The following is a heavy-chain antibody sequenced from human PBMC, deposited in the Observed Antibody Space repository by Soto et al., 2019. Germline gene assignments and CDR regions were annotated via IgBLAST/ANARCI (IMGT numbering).Heavy chain of an antibody. D-gene: IGHD2-2*01. CDR3: ARDKDTVVVPQFDP. J-gene: IGHJ5*02. CDR2: ISGRSTYI. Sequence: GGSLRLSCAASGFTFSSYTMNWVRQAPGKGLEWVSSISGRSTYIYYADSVKGRFTISRDNAKNSLYLHMTSLRAEDTAMYYCARDKDTVVVPQFDPWGQGTMVTVSS. CDR1: GFTFSSYT. V-gene: IGHV3-21*01.